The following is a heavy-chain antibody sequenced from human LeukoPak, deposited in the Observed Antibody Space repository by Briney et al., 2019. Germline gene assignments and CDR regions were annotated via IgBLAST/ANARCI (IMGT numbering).Heavy chain of an antibody. D-gene: IGHD6-19*01. CDR2: ISYDGSNK. V-gene: IGHV3-30-3*01. CDR1: GFTFSSYA. J-gene: IGHJ3*02. CDR3: ARALSGPDDAFDI. Sequence: GGSLRLSCAASGFTFSSYAMHWVRQAPGKGLEWVAGISYDGSNKYYADSVKGRFTISRDNSKNTLYLQMNSLRAEDTAVYYCARALSGPDDAFDIWGQGTMVTVSS.